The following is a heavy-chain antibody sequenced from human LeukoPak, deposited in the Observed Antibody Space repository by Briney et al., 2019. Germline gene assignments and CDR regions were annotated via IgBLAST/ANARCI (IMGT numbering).Heavy chain of an antibody. D-gene: IGHD6-19*01. J-gene: IGHJ4*02. CDR1: GFTFSDFY. CDR2: ISSGSTNI. V-gene: IGHV3-11*04. CDR3: IAVASKGFAVSGTFDY. Sequence: GGSLRLSCTASGFTFSDFYMSWMRQAPGKGLEWVSYISSGSTNIYYADSVKGRFTISRDNSKNTLYLQMNSLRAEDTAVYYSIAVASKGFAVSGTFDYWGQGTLVTVSS.